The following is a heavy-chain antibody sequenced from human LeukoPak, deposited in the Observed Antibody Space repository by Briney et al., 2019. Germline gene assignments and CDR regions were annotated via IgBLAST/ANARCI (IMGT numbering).Heavy chain of an antibody. D-gene: IGHD5-18*01. CDR2: ISWNSGSI. V-gene: IGHV3-9*01. CDR3: AKDLTGYSYGIDY. CDR1: GFTFDDYA. J-gene: IGHJ4*02. Sequence: PGGSLRHSCAASGFTFDDYAMHWVRQAPGKGLEWVSGISWNSGSIGYADSVKGRFTISRDNAKNSLYLQMNSLRAEDTALYYCAKDLTGYSYGIDYWGQGTLVTVSS.